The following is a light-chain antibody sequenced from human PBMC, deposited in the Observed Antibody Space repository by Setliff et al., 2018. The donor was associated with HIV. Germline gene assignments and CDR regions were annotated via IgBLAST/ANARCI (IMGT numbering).Light chain of an antibody. V-gene: IGLV1-44*01. CDR2: SND. CDR3: AAWDDSLNGYV. J-gene: IGLJ1*01. CDR1: SSNIGINS. Sequence: QSVLTQPPSASGTPGQRITISCSGSSSNIGINSVNWYQQVPGTAPKLLIYSNDQWPSGVPDRFSGSKSGTSASLAISGLQSEDGADYYCAAWDDSLNGYVFGSGTKATVL.